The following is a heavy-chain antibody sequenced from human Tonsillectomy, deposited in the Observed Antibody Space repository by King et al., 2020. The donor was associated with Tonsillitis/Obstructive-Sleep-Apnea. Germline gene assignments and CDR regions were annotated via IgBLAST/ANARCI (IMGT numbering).Heavy chain of an antibody. CDR2: IDSGGST. J-gene: IGHJ6*03. CDR1: GFTVSSNY. CDR3: ARDQDYGSGSYFHYYYYMDV. D-gene: IGHD3-10*01. Sequence: VQLVESGGGLIQPGGSLRLSCAASGFTVSSNYMIWVRQAPGKGLEWVAVIDSGGSTYYADSGKGRFTISRDNSKNTLYLQMNSLRAEDTAVYYCARDQDYGSGSYFHYYYYMDVWGKGTTVTVSS. V-gene: IGHV3-53*01.